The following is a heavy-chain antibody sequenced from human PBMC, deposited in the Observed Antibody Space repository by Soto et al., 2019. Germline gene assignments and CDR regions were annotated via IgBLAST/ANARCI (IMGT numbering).Heavy chain of an antibody. CDR3: ARAKVVTAIPEYYYYCMDV. V-gene: IGHV1-46*01. CDR2: INPSGGST. CDR1: GYTLTTYY. J-gene: IGHJ6*02. Sequence: ASVKVSCKASGYTLTTYYMHWVRQAPGQGLEWMGVINPSGGSTNYAQKFQGRVTMTRDTSTSTVYMELSSLRSEDTAVYYCARAKVVTAIPEYYYYCMDVWG. D-gene: IGHD2-21*02.